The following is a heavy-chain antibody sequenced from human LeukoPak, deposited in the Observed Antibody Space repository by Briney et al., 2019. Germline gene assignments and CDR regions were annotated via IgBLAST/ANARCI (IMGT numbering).Heavy chain of an antibody. J-gene: IGHJ3*02. Sequence: ASVKVSCKVSGYTLTELSMHWVRQAPGKGLEWMGGFDPEDGETIYAQKFQGRVTMTEDTSTDTAYMELSSLRSEDTAVYYCATGLVVPAAHGAFDIWGQGTMVTVSS. CDR1: GYTLTELS. CDR2: FDPEDGET. D-gene: IGHD2-2*01. V-gene: IGHV1-24*01. CDR3: ATGLVVPAAHGAFDI.